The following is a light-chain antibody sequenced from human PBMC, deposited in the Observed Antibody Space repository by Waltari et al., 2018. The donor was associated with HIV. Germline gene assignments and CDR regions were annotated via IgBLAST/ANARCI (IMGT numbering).Light chain of an antibody. CDR3: QSYDSSLSGSV. CDR1: SSNIGAGYP. CDR2: GND. Sequence: QSVLTQPPSVSGAPGQRVTISCTGNSSNIGAGYPVHWYQQLPGTAPKPLIYGNDNRPSGVPDRFSGSKSGTSASLAITGLQAEDEADYYCQSYDSSLSGSVFGGGTKLTVL. V-gene: IGLV1-40*01. J-gene: IGLJ3*02.